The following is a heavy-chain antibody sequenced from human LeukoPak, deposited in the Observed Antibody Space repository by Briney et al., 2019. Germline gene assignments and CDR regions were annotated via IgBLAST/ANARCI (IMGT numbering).Heavy chain of an antibody. CDR1: GGSFSGYY. CDR2: INHSGST. CDR3: ARRSRQYQLLSYYYYMDV. D-gene: IGHD2-2*01. J-gene: IGHJ6*03. Sequence: SETLSLTCAVYGGSFSGYYWSWIRQPPGKGLEWIGEINHSGSTNYNPSLKSRVTISVDTSKNQFSLKLSSVTAADTAVYYCARRSRQYQLLSYYYYMDVWGKGTTVTVSS. V-gene: IGHV4-34*01.